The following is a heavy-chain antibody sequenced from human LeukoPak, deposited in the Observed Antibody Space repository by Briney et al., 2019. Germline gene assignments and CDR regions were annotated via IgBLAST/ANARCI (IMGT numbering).Heavy chain of an antibody. Sequence: ASVKVSCKASGYTFTGYYMLWVRQAPGQGLEWMGWINPNSGGTNYAQKFQGRVTMTRDTSISTAYMELSRLRSDDTAVYYCARDLYNWNNLDYWGQGTLVTVSS. D-gene: IGHD1/OR15-1a*01. CDR1: GYTFTGYY. CDR2: INPNSGGT. CDR3: ARDLYNWNNLDY. J-gene: IGHJ4*02. V-gene: IGHV1-2*02.